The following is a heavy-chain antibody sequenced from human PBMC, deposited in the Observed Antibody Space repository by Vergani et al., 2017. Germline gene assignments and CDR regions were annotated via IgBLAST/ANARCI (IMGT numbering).Heavy chain of an antibody. J-gene: IGHJ4*02. V-gene: IGHV1-69*04. CDR3: ARPAVAGTELEN. CDR2: IIPILGIA. CDR1: GGTFSSYA. D-gene: IGHD6-19*01. Sequence: QVQLVQSGAEVKKPGSSVKVSCKASGGTFSSYAISWVRQAPGQGLEWMGRIIPILGIANYAQKFQCRVTITADKSTSTAYMELSSLRSEDTAVYYCARPAVAGTELENWGQGTLVTVSS.